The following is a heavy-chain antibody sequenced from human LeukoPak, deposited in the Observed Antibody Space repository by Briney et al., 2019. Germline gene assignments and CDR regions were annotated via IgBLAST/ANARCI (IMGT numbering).Heavy chain of an antibody. V-gene: IGHV3-74*01. D-gene: IGHD6-6*01. CDR2: INTDGSST. CDR3: ARDQEEPSSILIYYYYYMDV. CDR1: GFTFSSYW. J-gene: IGHJ6*03. Sequence: LAGGSLRLSCAASGFTFSSYWMHWVRQTPGKGLVWVSRINTDGSSTSYADSVKGRFTISRDNAKNTLYLQMSSLRAEDTAVYYCARDQEEPSSILIYYYYYMDVWGKGTTVTVSS.